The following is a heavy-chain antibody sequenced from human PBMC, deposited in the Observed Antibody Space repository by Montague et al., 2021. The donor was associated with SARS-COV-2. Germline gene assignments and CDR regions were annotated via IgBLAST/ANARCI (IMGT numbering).Heavy chain of an antibody. CDR2: IYYTGSS. CDR3: ARGGRAYCSGGGCYFVFDY. Sequence: TLSLTCTVSGDSISSSAYYWSWIRQHPGKGLEWIGYIYYTGSSYYNPTLRSRLTISVDTSKNQFSLKLNSVTAAETAVYYCARGGRAYCSGGGCYFVFDYWGQGTLVTVSS. J-gene: IGHJ4*02. CDR1: GDSISSSAYY. D-gene: IGHD2-15*01. V-gene: IGHV4-31*03.